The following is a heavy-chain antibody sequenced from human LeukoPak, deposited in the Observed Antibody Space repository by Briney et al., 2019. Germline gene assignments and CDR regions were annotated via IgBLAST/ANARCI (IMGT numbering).Heavy chain of an antibody. J-gene: IGHJ6*03. D-gene: IGHD3-10*01. Sequence: ASVKVSCKASGYTFTSYDINWVRQATGQGLEWMGWMNPNSGNTGYAQKFQGRVTITRNTSISTAYMELSSLRSEDTAVYYCATGLRENYYYYMDVWGKGTTVTVSS. CDR1: GYTFTSYD. V-gene: IGHV1-8*03. CDR3: ATGLRENYYYYMDV. CDR2: MNPNSGNT.